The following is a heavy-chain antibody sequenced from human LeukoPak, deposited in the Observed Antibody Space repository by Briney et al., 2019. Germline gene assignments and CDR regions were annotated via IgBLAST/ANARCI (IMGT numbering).Heavy chain of an antibody. J-gene: IGHJ1*01. CDR2: IHYSGAT. V-gene: IGHV4-59*08. Sequence: PSETLSLTCTVSGDSISGYFWSWIRQTPGKGLEWIGFIHYSGATNYNPSLKSRVTMSVDTSKDQFSLKLSSVNAEDTAMYYCARHTSPLESFHHWGQGTLVTVSS. CDR1: GDSISGYF. CDR3: ARHTSPLESFHH. D-gene: IGHD3-3*01.